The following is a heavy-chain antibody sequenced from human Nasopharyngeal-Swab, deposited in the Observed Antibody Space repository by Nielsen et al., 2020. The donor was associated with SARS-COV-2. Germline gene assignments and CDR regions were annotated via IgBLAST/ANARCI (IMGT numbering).Heavy chain of an antibody. CDR2: IYSCGST. V-gene: IGHV4-39*07. J-gene: IGHJ6*02. Sequence: WIRQPPGKGLEWIGSIYSCGSTYYNPSLKSRVTISVDTSKNQFSLKLSSVTSADTAVYYCASGGVNANTIFGVVIPPLWYYYGMDVWGQGTTVTVSS. CDR3: ASGGVNANTIFGVVIPPLWYYYGMDV. D-gene: IGHD3-3*01.